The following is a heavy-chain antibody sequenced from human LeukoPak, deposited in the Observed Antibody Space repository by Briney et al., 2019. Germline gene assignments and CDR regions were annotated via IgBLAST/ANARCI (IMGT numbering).Heavy chain of an antibody. D-gene: IGHD4-11*01. V-gene: IGHV3-53*01. J-gene: IGHJ5*02. CDR3: ATLLDYRLGFDP. Sequence: GGSLRLSCAASGFTVSSNYMSWVRQAPGKGREWVSVIYSGGSTYYADSVKGRFTISRDNSKNTLYLQMNSLRAEDTAVYYCATLLDYRLGFDPWGQGTLVTVSS. CDR1: GFTVSSNY. CDR2: IYSGGST.